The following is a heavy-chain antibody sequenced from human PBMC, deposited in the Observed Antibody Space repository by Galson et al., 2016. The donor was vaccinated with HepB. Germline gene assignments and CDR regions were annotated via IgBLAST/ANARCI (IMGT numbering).Heavy chain of an antibody. CDR1: GGSISGSRYY. CDR2: IYYTGST. J-gene: IGHJ6*02. CDR3: ARLPGSSTTSYYYYGMDV. Sequence: SETLSLTCTVSGGSISGSRYYWGWIRQPPGKGLEWIGSIYYTGSTNYNPSLKSRVTISVDKSKNQFSLKLSSVTAADTAVYYCARLPGSSTTSYYYYGMDVWGQGTTVTVSS. V-gene: IGHV4-39*07. D-gene: IGHD2-2*01.